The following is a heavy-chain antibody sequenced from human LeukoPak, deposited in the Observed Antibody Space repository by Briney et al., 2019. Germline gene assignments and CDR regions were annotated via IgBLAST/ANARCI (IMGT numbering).Heavy chain of an antibody. D-gene: IGHD3-22*01. CDR1: GFTFSDYY. CDR3: ARVDSSGFHPPYFVY. V-gene: IGHV3-11*01. Sequence: GGSLRLSCAASGFTFSDYYMSWIRQAPGKGLEWVSYISSSGSTIYYADSVKGRFTISRDNAKNSLYLQMNSLRAEDTAVYYCARVDSSGFHPPYFVYWGQGTLVTVSS. J-gene: IGHJ4*02. CDR2: ISSSGSTI.